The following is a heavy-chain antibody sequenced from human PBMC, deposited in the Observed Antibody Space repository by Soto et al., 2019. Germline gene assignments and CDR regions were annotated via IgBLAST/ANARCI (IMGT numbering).Heavy chain of an antibody. CDR1: GGSFSGYY. Sequence: XXTLSLPCAVYGGSFSGYYWSWIRQPPGKGLEWIGEINHSGSTNYNPSLKSRVTISVDTSKNQFSLKLRSVTAADTAVYYRARGAGSNYFDYWGQGTLVTVSS. CDR3: ARGAGSNYFDY. V-gene: IGHV4-34*01. D-gene: IGHD4-4*01. CDR2: INHSGST. J-gene: IGHJ4*02.